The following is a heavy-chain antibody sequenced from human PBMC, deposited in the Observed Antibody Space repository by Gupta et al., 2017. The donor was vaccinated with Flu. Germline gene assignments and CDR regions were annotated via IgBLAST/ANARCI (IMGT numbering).Heavy chain of an antibody. J-gene: IGHJ6*02. CDR1: GFSLSTSGMC. D-gene: IGHD3-22*01. CDR2: IDWDDDK. V-gene: IGHV2-70*01. Sequence: QVTLRESGPALVKPTQTRTLTCTFSGFSLSTSGMCVSWIRQPPGKALEWLALIDWDDDKYYSTSLKTRLTISKDTSKNQVVLTMTNMDPVDTATYYCAKGGYYDSSGYYYYYYYGMDVWGQGTTVTVSS. CDR3: AKGGYYDSSGYYYYYYYGMDV.